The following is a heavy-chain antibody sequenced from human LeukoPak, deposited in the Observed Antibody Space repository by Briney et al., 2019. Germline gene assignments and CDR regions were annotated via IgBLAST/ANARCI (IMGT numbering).Heavy chain of an antibody. J-gene: IGHJ4*02. D-gene: IGHD5-12*01. CDR2: IHRRGST. CDR3: AGTSSGYYSTDY. Sequence: KPSETLSLTCTVSGYSSSIDYYWGWIRQSPGKGLEWIGSIHRRGSTYYNPSLKSRVTISGDTSKSQFSLRLTSVTAADTAVYYCAGTSSGYYSTDYWGQGTLVTVSS. CDR1: GYSSSIDYY. V-gene: IGHV4-38-2*02.